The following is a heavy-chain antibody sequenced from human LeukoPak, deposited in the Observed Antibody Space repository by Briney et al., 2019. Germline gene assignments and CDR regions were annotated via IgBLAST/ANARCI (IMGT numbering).Heavy chain of an antibody. J-gene: IGHJ4*02. CDR1: AFTFSSYW. CDR3: ASEDGYFDY. V-gene: IGHV3-7*01. Sequence: PGGSLRLSCAASAFTFSSYWMSWVRQAPGKGLEWVANIKQDGSEKYYVDSVKGRFTISRDNAKSSLYLQMNSLRAEDTAVYYCASEDGYFDYWGQGTLVTVSS. CDR2: IKQDGSEK. D-gene: IGHD5-24*01.